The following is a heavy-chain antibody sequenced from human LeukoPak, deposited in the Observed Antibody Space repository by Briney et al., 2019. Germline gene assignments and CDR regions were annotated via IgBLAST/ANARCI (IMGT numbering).Heavy chain of an antibody. J-gene: IGHJ4*02. V-gene: IGHV4-4*07. Sequence: SETLSLTCTVSGGSISSYYWSWIRQPAGKGLEWIGRIYTSGSTNYNPSLKSRVTMSVDTSKNQFSLKLSSVTAADTAVYYCARSPTVLLWFGELLPDYFDYWGQGTLVTVSS. D-gene: IGHD3-10*01. CDR3: ARSPTVLLWFGELLPDYFDY. CDR2: IYTSGST. CDR1: GGSISSYY.